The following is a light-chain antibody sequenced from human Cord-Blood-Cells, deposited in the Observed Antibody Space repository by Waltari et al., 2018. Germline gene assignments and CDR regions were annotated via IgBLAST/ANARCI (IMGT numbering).Light chain of an antibody. CDR3: QQYYSTPPT. J-gene: IGKJ4*01. CDR2: WAS. Sequence: DIVMTQSPDSLAVSLGERATINCQPSQSVLYSSNNKNYLAWYQQKPGQPPKLLIYWASTRESGVPDRFSGSGSGTDFTLTISSLQAEDVAVYYCQQYYSTPPTFGGGTKVEIK. CDR1: QSVLYSSNNKNY. V-gene: IGKV4-1*01.